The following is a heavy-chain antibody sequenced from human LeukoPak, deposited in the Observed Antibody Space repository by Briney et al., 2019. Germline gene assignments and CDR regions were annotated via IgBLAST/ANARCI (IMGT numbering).Heavy chain of an antibody. Sequence: AGSLRLSCAASGFTFTTYAMSWVRQAPGKGLEWVSTISDSGASTYYADSVKGRFTISRDNSKNTLYLQMNSLRAEDTAVYYCAKSHSVGYRGYFDYWGQGTLVTVSS. CDR2: ISDSGAST. CDR3: AKSHSVGYRGYFDY. J-gene: IGHJ4*02. CDR1: GFTFTTYA. D-gene: IGHD5-12*01. V-gene: IGHV3-23*01.